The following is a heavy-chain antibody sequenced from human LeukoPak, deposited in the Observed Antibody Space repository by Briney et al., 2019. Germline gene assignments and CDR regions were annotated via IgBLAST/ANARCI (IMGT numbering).Heavy chain of an antibody. CDR1: GGSISNYY. Sequence: KPSETLSLTCTVSGGSISNYYWSWIRQPPGKGLEWIGYISYSGSTNYNPSLKSRVTISVDTSKNQVSLKLSSVTAADTAVYYCARGGAGVRWYDYWGQGTLVTVSS. J-gene: IGHJ4*02. V-gene: IGHV4-59*01. CDR2: ISYSGST. CDR3: ARGGAGVRWYDY. D-gene: IGHD4-23*01.